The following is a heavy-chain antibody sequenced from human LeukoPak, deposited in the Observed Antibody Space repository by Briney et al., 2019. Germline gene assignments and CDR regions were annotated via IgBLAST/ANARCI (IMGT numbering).Heavy chain of an antibody. Sequence: GRSLRLSCAASGFTFSSYAMHWVRQAPGKGLEWVAVISYDGSNKYYADSVKGRFTISRDNSKNTLYLQMNSLRAEDTAVYYCAKVESPITIFGVVIPSVYWGQGTLVTVSS. CDR2: ISYDGSNK. CDR3: AKVESPITIFGVVIPSVY. V-gene: IGHV3-30-3*01. D-gene: IGHD3-3*01. CDR1: GFTFSSYA. J-gene: IGHJ4*02.